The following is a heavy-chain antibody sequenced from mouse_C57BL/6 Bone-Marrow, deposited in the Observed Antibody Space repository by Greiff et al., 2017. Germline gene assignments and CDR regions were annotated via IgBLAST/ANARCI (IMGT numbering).Heavy chain of an antibody. CDR1: GFNIKDDY. V-gene: IGHV14-4*01. CDR3: TTYYYGSSSADY. D-gene: IGHD1-1*01. Sequence: VQLKESGAELVRPGASVKLSCTASGFNIKDDYMHWVKQRPEQGLEWIGWIDPENGDTAYASTFQGKATITADTSSNTAYLQLSSLTSEDTAVYYCTTYYYGSSSADYWGQGTTLTVSS. CDR2: IDPENGDT. J-gene: IGHJ2*01.